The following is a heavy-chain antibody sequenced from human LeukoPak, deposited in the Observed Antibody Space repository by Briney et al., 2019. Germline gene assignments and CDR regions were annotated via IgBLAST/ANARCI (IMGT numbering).Heavy chain of an antibody. V-gene: IGHV3-48*02. CDR3: VRDHYYSFDY. Sequence: PGGSLRLSCAPSGFTFSSYSMNWVRQAPRKGLEWISYISSSSSAIYYADSVKGRSTISRDNAKNSLYLQMNSLRDEDTAVYYCVRDHYYSFDYWGQGTLVTVSS. J-gene: IGHJ4*02. CDR2: ISSSSSAI. D-gene: IGHD2/OR15-2a*01. CDR1: GFTFSSYS.